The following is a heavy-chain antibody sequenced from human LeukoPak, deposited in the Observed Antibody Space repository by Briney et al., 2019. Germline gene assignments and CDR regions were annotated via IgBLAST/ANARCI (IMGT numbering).Heavy chain of an antibody. CDR2: IYYSGST. D-gene: IGHD2-21*02. CDR1: GGSISSSSYY. V-gene: IGHV4-39*07. CDR3: ARGVTFDY. Sequence: PSETLSLTCTVSGGSISSSSYYWGWIRQPPGKGLEWIGSIYYSGSTYYNPSLKSRVTISVDTSKNQFSLKLSSVTAADTAVYYCARGVTFDYWGQGTLVTVSS. J-gene: IGHJ4*02.